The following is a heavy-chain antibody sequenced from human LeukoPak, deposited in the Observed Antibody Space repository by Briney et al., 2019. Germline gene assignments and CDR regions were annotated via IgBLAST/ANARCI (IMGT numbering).Heavy chain of an antibody. Sequence: GGSLRLSCAASGFAFNNAWMNWVRQAPGKGLEWVSHISSSGRLMQYADSVRGRFTITRDNAQNFMSLQMNNLKPEDTAVYYCARDTNNGLDVWGRGTTVTVS. J-gene: IGHJ6*02. D-gene: IGHD1-20*01. CDR3: ARDTNNGLDV. CDR2: ISSSGRLM. V-gene: IGHV3-11*01. CDR1: GFAFNNAW.